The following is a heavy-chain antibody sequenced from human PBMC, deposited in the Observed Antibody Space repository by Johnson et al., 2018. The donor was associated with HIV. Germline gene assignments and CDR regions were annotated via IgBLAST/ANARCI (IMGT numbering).Heavy chain of an antibody. V-gene: IGHV3-66*03. CDR3: AREESIVVVIAIQAFDI. Sequence: VQLMESGGGLIQPGGSLRLSCAASGFTVSSNYMSWVRQAPGKGLEWVAVIFSGGTTYYADSVKGRFTISRDDSKNTLYLQMNSLRAEDTAVYYCAREESIVVVIAIQAFDIWGQGTMVTVSS. CDR1: GFTVSSNY. D-gene: IGHD2-21*01. CDR2: IFSGGTT. J-gene: IGHJ3*02.